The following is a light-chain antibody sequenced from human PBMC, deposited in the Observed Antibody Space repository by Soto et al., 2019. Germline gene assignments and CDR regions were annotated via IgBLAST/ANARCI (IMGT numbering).Light chain of an antibody. J-gene: IGKJ2*01. V-gene: IGKV3-11*01. Sequence: EIVLTQCPATLSLSPGERATLSCRASQSVSSHLAWYQQKPGQAPRLLIYDASNRATGIPARFSGSGSGSDFTLTISSLEPEDFAVYYCQQRSNWPRTFGQGTKLEIK. CDR3: QQRSNWPRT. CDR2: DAS. CDR1: QSVSSH.